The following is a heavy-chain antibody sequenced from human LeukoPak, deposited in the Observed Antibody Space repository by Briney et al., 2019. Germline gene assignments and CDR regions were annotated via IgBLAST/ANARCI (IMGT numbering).Heavy chain of an antibody. CDR2: ISYDGSNK. CDR1: GFTFSSYA. Sequence: PGRSLRLSCAASGFTFSSYAMHWVRQAPGKGLEWVAVISYDGSNKYYADSVKGRFTISRDNSKNTLYLQMNSLRAEDTAVYYCAKDPMAAGTIYFDYWGQGTLVTVSS. D-gene: IGHD6-13*01. J-gene: IGHJ4*02. V-gene: IGHV3-30-3*01. CDR3: AKDPMAAGTIYFDY.